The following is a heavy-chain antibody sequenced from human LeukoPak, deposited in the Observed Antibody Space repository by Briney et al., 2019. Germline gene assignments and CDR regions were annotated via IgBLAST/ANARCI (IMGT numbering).Heavy chain of an antibody. CDR1: GGSISTYC. CDR2: MYYSGSI. V-gene: IGHV4-59*01. J-gene: IGHJ5*02. Sequence: KPSETLSLTCTVSGGSISTYCLSWMRQPPGKGLEWIGYMYYSGSINYNPSLKSRVTISVDTSKNQVSLKLNSVTAADTAVYFCAKGAHYSGSGNHVHYNWFDPWGQGTLVTVSS. D-gene: IGHD3-10*01. CDR3: AKGAHYSGSGNHVHYNWFDP.